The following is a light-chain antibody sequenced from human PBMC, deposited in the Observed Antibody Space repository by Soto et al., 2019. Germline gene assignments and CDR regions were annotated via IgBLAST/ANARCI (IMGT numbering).Light chain of an antibody. CDR3: QTYNSAPWT. CDR2: DAS. CDR1: QGISHY. V-gene: IGKV1-27*01. Sequence: DIQMTQSPSSLSASVGDRVTITCRASQGISHYLAWYQQKPGKVPKLLIYDASTLQAGVPSRFSGSASGTDFTLTSRSLQPEDVATYYCQTYNSAPWTFGQGTKVEIK. J-gene: IGKJ1*01.